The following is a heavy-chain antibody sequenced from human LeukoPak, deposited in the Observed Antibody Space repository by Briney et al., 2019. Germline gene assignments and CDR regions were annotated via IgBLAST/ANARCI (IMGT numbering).Heavy chain of an antibody. D-gene: IGHD6-13*01. Sequence: TSSETLSLTCAVYGGSFSGYYWSWIRQPPGKGLEWIREINHSGSTNYNPSLKSRVTISVDTSKNQFSLKLSSVTAADTAVYYCARWEAAADNNWFDPWGQGTLVTVSS. CDR1: GGSFSGYY. CDR3: ARWEAAADNNWFDP. V-gene: IGHV4-34*01. J-gene: IGHJ5*02. CDR2: INHSGST.